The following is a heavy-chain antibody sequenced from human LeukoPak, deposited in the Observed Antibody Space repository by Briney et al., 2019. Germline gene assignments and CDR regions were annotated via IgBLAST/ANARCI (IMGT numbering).Heavy chain of an antibody. CDR2: IYDSGST. CDR3: ARDRWFDP. J-gene: IGHJ5*02. V-gene: IGHV4-59*01. Sequence: SETLSLTCTVSGGSFSDSYWSWIRQPPGKGLEWIGYIYDSGSTNYNPSLKGRVTISVDTSKNQFSLKMNSVTAADTAVYYCARDRWFDPWGQGTLVTVSS. CDR1: GGSFSDSY.